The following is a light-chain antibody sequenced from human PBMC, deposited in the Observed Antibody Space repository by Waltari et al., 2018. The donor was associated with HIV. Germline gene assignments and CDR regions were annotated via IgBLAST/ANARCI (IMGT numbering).Light chain of an antibody. CDR3: QSADSSGSTDVL. J-gene: IGLJ2*01. CDR2: KGN. V-gene: IGLV3-25*03. CDR1: GLSKVY. Sequence: SYELTQTPSVSVSQGETARITCSGDGLSKVYTTWHHQKAGQAQLQVMFKGNERPSGIPERFSGSSSGTTVTFTISAVEAEDEGDYYCQSADSSGSTDVLFGGGTRLTVL.